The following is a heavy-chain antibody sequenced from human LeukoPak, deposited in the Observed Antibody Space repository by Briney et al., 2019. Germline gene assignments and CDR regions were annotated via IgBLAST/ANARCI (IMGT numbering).Heavy chain of an antibody. V-gene: IGHV3-30*18. CDR3: AKDGMVRGVWGYYYYGMDV. CDR1: GFTFSSYG. J-gene: IGHJ6*02. CDR2: ISYDGSNK. Sequence: GGSLRLSCAASGFTFSSYGMHWVRQAPGKGLEWVAVISYDGSNKYYADSVKGRFTLSRDNSKNTLYLQINSLRAEDTAVEYCAKDGMVRGVWGYYYYGMDVWGQGTTVTVSS. D-gene: IGHD3-10*01.